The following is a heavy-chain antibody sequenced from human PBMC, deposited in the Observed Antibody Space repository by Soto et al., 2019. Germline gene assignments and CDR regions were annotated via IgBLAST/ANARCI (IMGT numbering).Heavy chain of an antibody. D-gene: IGHD6-19*01. CDR3: ARHGSGWYGFYYGMDV. CDR2: IYPGDSDT. Sequence: GESLKISCRGSGYSFTSYWIGWVRQMPGKGLEWMGIIYPGDSDTRYSPSFQGQVTISADKSISTAYLQWSSLKASDTAMYYCARHGSGWYGFYYGMDVWGQGTTVAVSS. CDR1: GYSFTSYW. J-gene: IGHJ6*02. V-gene: IGHV5-51*01.